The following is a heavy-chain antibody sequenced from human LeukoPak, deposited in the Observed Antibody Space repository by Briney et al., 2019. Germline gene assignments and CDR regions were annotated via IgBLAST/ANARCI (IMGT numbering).Heavy chain of an antibody. Sequence: PGGSLRLSCAASGFTFSDYYMSWIRQAPGKGLEWVSYISSSGSTIYYADSVKGRFTISRDNAKNSLYLQMNSLRAEDTAVYYCAGTRLESYDSSGYFTRWGQGTLVTVSS. V-gene: IGHV3-11*04. CDR3: AGTRLESYDSSGYFTR. CDR2: ISSSGSTI. D-gene: IGHD3-22*01. J-gene: IGHJ4*02. CDR1: GFTFSDYY.